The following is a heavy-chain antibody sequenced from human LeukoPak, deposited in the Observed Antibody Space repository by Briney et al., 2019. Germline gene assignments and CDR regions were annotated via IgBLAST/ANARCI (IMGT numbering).Heavy chain of an antibody. CDR2: ISYDGSNK. CDR1: GFTFSSYS. V-gene: IGHV3-30*03. D-gene: IGHD3-3*01. J-gene: IGHJ5*02. CDR3: ARDFDFSWFDP. Sequence: PGGSLRLSCAASGFTFSSYSMNWVRQAPGKGLEWVAVISYDGSNKYYADSVKGRFTISRDNSKNTLYLQMNSLRAEDTAVYYCARDFDFSWFDPWGQGTLVTVSS.